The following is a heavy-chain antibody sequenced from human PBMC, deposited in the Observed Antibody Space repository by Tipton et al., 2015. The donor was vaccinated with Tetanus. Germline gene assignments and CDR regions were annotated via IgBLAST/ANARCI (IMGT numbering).Heavy chain of an antibody. CDR2: VIPIFRTT. V-gene: IGHV1-69*06. CDR3: ARAAGGGRRINGPAGIDY. CDR1: GGAFSSSA. Sequence: QVQLVQSGAEVKKPGSSVKVSCKASGGAFSSSAFSWVRQAPGQGLEWMGGVIPIFRTTTYAQKFQGTVTITADKSTSTVYMELSSLRSEDTATYYCARAAGGGRRINGPAGIDYWGQGTLVTVSS. J-gene: IGHJ4*02. D-gene: IGHD1-20*01.